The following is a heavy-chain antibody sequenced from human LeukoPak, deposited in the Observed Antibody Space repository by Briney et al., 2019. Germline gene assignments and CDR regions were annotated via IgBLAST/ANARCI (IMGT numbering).Heavy chain of an antibody. Sequence: GGSLRLSCAASGFTFNIYVMTWVRQAPGKGLEWVSAIGDRGSDTYYADPVKGRFTISRDNSKYTLYLQMNSLRAEDTAVYYCAKVGPPDSTGWSIEFDYWGRGTLVTVSS. CDR2: IGDRGSDT. V-gene: IGHV3-23*01. CDR3: AKVGPPDSTGWSIEFDY. J-gene: IGHJ4*02. D-gene: IGHD6-19*01. CDR1: GFTFNIYV.